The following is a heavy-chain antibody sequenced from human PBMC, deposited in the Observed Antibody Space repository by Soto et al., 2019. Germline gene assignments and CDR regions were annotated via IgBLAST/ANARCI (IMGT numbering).Heavy chain of an antibody. CDR2: IYYSGST. J-gene: IGHJ5*02. D-gene: IGHD2-2*02. V-gene: IGHV4-59*01. Sequence: SETRSRTWTVSGGSISSYYWSWRRQPPGKGLEWMGYIYYSGSTNYNPSLKSRVTISVDTSKNQFSLKLSSVTAADTAVYYCARVVYREYDCSSTSCYMPLGWFDPWGQGTLVTVSS. CDR3: ARVVYREYDCSSTSCYMPLGWFDP. CDR1: GGSISSYY.